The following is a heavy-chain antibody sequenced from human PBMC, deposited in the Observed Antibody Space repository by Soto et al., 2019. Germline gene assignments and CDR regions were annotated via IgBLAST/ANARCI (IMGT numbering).Heavy chain of an antibody. V-gene: IGHV3-53*02. CDR3: ARCSGLYAQCYFAC. CDR1: GFIVSSSY. CDR2: IYSDGRT. J-gene: IGHJ4*02. Sequence: DVQLVETGGGLIQPGGSLRLSCAASGFIVSSSYMSWVRQAPGKGLEWVSVIYSDGRTYYADAVKGRFTISRDNSKNTSYLKMDSLSAEDPAVYYCARCSGLYAQCYFACWGQGTLVTVTS. D-gene: IGHD6-25*01.